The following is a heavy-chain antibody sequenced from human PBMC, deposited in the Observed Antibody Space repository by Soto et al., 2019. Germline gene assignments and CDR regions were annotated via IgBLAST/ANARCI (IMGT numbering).Heavy chain of an antibody. CDR2: ISYDGSNK. CDR1: GFTFSSYA. D-gene: IGHD6-13*01. J-gene: IGHJ4*02. CDR3: ARDSSSWQPDY. V-gene: IGHV3-30-3*01. Sequence: QVQLVESGGGVVQPGRSLRLSCAASGFTFSSYAMHWVRQAPGKGLEWVAVISYDGSNKYYADSVKGRFTISRDNSKNTLYLQMNSLSAEDTAVYYCARDSSSWQPDYWGQGTLVTVSS.